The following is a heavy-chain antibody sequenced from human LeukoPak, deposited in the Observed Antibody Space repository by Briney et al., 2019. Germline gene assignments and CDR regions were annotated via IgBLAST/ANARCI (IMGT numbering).Heavy chain of an antibody. D-gene: IGHD3-10*01. J-gene: IGHJ4*02. CDR1: GFTFSRYW. CDR3: AREATYGSGSYCDY. Sequence: GGSLRLSCAASGFTFSRYWMHWVRQVPEKGLVWVSSVNSDGSSTTYADSVKGRFTISRDNAENTVYLQMNSLRGEDTAVYYCAREATYGSGSYCDYWGQGTVVTVSS. CDR2: VNSDGSST. V-gene: IGHV3-74*01.